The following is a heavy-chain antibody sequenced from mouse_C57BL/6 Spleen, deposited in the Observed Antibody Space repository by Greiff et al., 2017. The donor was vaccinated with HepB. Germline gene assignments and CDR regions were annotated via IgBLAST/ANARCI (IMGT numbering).Heavy chain of an antibody. D-gene: IGHD2-4*01. CDR2: INPGSGGT. V-gene: IGHV1-54*01. J-gene: IGHJ3*01. CDR1: GYAFTNYL. CDR3: ARRDYGDPWFAY. Sequence: QVQLKESGAELVRPGTSVKVSCKASGYAFTNYLIEWVKQRPGQGLEWIGVINPGSGGTNYNEKFKGKATLTADKSSSTAYMQLSSLTSEDSAVYFCARRDYGDPWFAYWGQGTLVTVSA.